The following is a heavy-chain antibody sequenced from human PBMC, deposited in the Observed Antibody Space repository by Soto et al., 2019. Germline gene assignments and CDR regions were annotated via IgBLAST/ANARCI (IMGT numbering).Heavy chain of an antibody. CDR3: ARDHDSSGWYGTPWGIYYFDY. V-gene: IGHV1-18*01. CDR1: GGTFSSYA. D-gene: IGHD6-19*01. Sequence: ASVKVSCKASGGTFSSYAISWVRQAPGQGLEWMGGISAYNGTTNYAQKFQGRVTMTTDTSTSTAYMELRSLRSDDTAVYHCARDHDSSGWYGTPWGIYYFDYWGQGTLVTVSS. CDR2: ISAYNGTT. J-gene: IGHJ4*02.